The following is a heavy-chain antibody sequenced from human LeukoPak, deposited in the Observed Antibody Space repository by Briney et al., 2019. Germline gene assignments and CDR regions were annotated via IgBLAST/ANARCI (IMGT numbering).Heavy chain of an antibody. CDR1: GFTFDDYG. CDR2: INWNSGST. CDR3: ARDKDGSGSYYMSGFDY. J-gene: IGHJ4*02. V-gene: IGHV3-20*04. Sequence: GGSRRLSCAASGFTFDDYGMSWVRQAPGKGLEWVSGINWNSGSTGYADSVKGRFTISRDNAKSSLYLQMNSLRAEDTALYYCARDKDGSGSYYMSGFDYWGQGTLVTVSS. D-gene: IGHD3-10*01.